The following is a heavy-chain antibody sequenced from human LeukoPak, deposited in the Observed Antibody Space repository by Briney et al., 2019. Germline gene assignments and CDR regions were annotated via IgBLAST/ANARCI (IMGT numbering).Heavy chain of an antibody. D-gene: IGHD3-22*01. CDR1: GYTFTSHF. Sequence: ASVKVSCKASGYTFTSHFMHWVRQAPGQGLEWMGIINPRGGSTSYTQKFQGRVTMTRDTSTSTVYMELSSLRSEDTAVYYCARVKSYYYDTSDKEAFDIWGQGTMVTVSS. CDR2: INPRGGST. CDR3: ARVKSYYYDTSDKEAFDI. J-gene: IGHJ3*02. V-gene: IGHV1-46*01.